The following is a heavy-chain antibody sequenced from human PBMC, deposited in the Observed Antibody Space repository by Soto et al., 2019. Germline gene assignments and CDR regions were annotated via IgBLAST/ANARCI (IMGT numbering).Heavy chain of an antibody. J-gene: IGHJ6*02. CDR1: GYSFPSYW. D-gene: IGHD2-15*01. CDR3: ARLSLVVIAEIYFFFYGMDV. CDR2: IYPGDSDT. Sequence: GESLKISCKGSGYSFPSYWIGWVRQMPGKGLEWMGIIYPGDSDTRYSPSFQGQVTISADKSISAAYLQWSSLKASDSAMYYCARLSLVVIAEIYFFFYGMDVWGQGTTVTVSS. V-gene: IGHV5-51*01.